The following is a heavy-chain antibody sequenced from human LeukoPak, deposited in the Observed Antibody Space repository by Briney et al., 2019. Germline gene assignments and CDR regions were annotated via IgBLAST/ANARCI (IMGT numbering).Heavy chain of an antibody. CDR3: ARDTGVRPRVAHFDY. D-gene: IGHD1-14*01. Sequence: SETLSLTCTVSGGSISSSSYYWGWIRQPPGKGLEWIGSIYYSGSTSYNPSLKSRVTISVDTSKNQFSLKLSSVTAADTAVYYCARDTGVRPRVAHFDYWGQGTLVTVSS. V-gene: IGHV4-39*02. CDR2: IYYSGST. CDR1: GGSISSSSYY. J-gene: IGHJ4*02.